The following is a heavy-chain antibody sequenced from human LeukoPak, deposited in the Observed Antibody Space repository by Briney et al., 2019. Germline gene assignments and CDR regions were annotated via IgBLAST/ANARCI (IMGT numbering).Heavy chain of an antibody. CDR3: ARGPYSYDSSGAFDI. CDR1: GDSISSGDYY. D-gene: IGHD3-22*01. V-gene: IGHV4-61*02. J-gene: IGHJ3*02. CDR2: ISSSGST. Sequence: SETLSLTCTVSGDSISSGDYYWSWIRQPAGKGLEWIGRISSSGSTNYNPSLKSRVTISVDTSKNQFSLKLSSVTAADTAVYFCARGPYSYDSSGAFDIWGQGTMDTVSS.